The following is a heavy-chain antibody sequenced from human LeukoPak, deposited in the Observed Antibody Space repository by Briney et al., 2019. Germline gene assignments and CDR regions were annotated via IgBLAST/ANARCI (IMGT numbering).Heavy chain of an antibody. V-gene: IGHV4-59*01. CDR1: GGSISSYY. D-gene: IGHD3-10*01. CDR3: ARRGRRFGVYAFDI. Sequence: SETLSLTCTVSGGSISSYYWSWIRQPPGKGLEWIGYIYYSGSTNYNPSLKSRVTLSVDTSKNQFSLKLSSVTAADTAVYYCARRGRRFGVYAFDIWGQGTMVTVSS. J-gene: IGHJ3*02. CDR2: IYYSGST.